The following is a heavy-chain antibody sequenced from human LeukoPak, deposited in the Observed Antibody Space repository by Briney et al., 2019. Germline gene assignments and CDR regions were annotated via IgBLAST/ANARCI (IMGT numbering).Heavy chain of an antibody. D-gene: IGHD4-17*01. CDR3: ARAGYGDLDDY. Sequence: SETLSLTCTVSGGSISSYYWSWIRQPPGKGLEWIGYIYYSGSTNYNPSLKSRVTISLDTSKNQFSLNLSSVTAADTAVYYCARAGYGDLDDYWGQGTLVTVSS. V-gene: IGHV4-59*01. CDR1: GGSISSYY. J-gene: IGHJ4*02. CDR2: IYYSGST.